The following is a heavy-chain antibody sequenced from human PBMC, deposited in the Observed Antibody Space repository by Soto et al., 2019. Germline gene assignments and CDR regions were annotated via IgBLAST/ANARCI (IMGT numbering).Heavy chain of an antibody. Sequence: ASVKVSCKASGYTFTYHYIYWVRQGPGQGPEWMGTINPSGGKTDYAQKFKGRVTLTSDTPTSTVYMELRSLRSEDAAIYYCARDEYHYGSGSSYSTLDDWGQGTLVTVSS. CDR2: INPSGGKT. V-gene: IGHV1-46*01. CDR1: GYTFTYHY. J-gene: IGHJ4*02. CDR3: ARDEYHYGSGSSYSTLDD. D-gene: IGHD3-10*01.